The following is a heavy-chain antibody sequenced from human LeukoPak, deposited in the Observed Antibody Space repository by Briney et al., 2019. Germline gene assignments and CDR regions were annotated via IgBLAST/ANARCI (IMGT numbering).Heavy chain of an antibody. D-gene: IGHD5-12*01. J-gene: IGHJ3*02. V-gene: IGHV3-21*01. CDR2: ISSSSSYI. CDR3: ARGRGYSGYDAFDI. CDR1: GFTFSSYS. Sequence: GGSLRLSCAASGFTFSSYSMNWVRQTPGKGLEWVSSISSSSSYIYHADSVKGRFTISRDNAKNSLYLQMNSLRAEDTAVYYCARGRGYSGYDAFDIWGQGTMVTVSS.